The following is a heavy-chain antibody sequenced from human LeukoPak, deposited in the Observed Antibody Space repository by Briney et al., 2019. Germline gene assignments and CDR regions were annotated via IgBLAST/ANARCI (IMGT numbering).Heavy chain of an antibody. CDR2: ISSSSSYI. V-gene: IGHV3-21*01. CDR3: VKTGYSIGWYGMVI. Sequence: GGSLRLSCAASGFTFSSYSMNWVRQAPGKGLEWVSSISSSSSYIYYADSVKGRFTISRDNANNSLHLQMNSLRAEDTAVYYCVKTGYSIGWYGMVIWGQRATGTVS. CDR1: GFTFSSYS. J-gene: IGHJ6*02. D-gene: IGHD6-19*01.